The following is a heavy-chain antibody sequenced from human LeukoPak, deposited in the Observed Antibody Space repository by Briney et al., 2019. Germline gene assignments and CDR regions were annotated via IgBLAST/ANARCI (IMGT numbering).Heavy chain of an antibody. CDR1: GFTFSSYD. V-gene: IGHV3-13*04. J-gene: IGHJ3*02. Sequence: GGSLRLSCAASGFTFSSYDMHWVRQATGKGLEWVSAISTGGDTYYPGSVKGRFTISRENAKNSLYLQMNSLRAGDTAVYYCAREAGHISGLNDLDIWGQGTMVTVSS. CDR3: AREAGHISGLNDLDI. CDR2: ISTGGDT. D-gene: IGHD6-19*01.